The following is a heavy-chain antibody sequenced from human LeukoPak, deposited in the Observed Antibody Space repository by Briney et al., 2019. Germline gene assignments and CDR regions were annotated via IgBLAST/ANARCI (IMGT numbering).Heavy chain of an antibody. CDR2: ISSRSDYT. V-gene: IGHV3-11*03. Sequence: PGGSLGLSCAASGFTFSDYYMSWIRQAPGKGLEWISYISSRSDYTNYIDSVKGRFTISRDNAKNSLYLQMNSLRADDTAVYYCARSPDYYGSGSSHVDYYYGMDVWGRGTTVTVSS. CDR3: ARSPDYYGSGSSHVDYYYGMDV. J-gene: IGHJ6*02. D-gene: IGHD3-10*01. CDR1: GFTFSDYY.